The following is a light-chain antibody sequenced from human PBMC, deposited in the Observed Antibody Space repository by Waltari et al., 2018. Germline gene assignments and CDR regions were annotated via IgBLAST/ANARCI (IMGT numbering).Light chain of an antibody. CDR2: GFT. J-gene: IGLJ3*02. CDR1: ASNIGAGFD. CDR3: QSYDFSMSAL. V-gene: IGLV1-40*01. Sequence: VLTQPPSVSGAPGQRVTISCTGSASNIGAGFDVHWYQQFPGTAPKLLIYGFTNRPSGVPERFSGSQSGTSASLAITGLHAEDEADYYCQSYDFSMSALFGGGTKLTVL.